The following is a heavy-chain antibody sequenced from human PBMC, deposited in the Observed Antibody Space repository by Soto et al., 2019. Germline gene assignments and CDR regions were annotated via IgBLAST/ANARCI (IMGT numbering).Heavy chain of an antibody. Sequence: VRLVQSGPEVKRPGASVIVSCQATGYTFSSDGISWQRQAHGKALEWVEIISAYTGFIASTPDMPGRLTMTSDRSTTTAYMELRNLRSADTGVYYCARDERAFFSVTHLCESHFASWGQGTPVTVS. CDR3: ARDERAFFSVTHLCESHFAS. V-gene: IGHV1-18*01. CDR1: GYTFSSDG. CDR2: ISAYTGFI. J-gene: IGHJ4*02. D-gene: IGHD3-3*02.